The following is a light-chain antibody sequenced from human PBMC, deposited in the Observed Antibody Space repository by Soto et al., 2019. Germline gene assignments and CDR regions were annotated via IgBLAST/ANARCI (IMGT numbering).Light chain of an antibody. V-gene: IGLV2-23*01. Sequence: QSALTQPASVSGSPGQSITISCTGTISDIETYNLVSWYQQYPGKAPKLLIYEDSKRPSGVSDRFSGSKSVNTASLTIYGLHAEDEAVYHCCSFAGRNTFVFGAGTKLTVL. CDR1: ISDIETYNL. CDR3: CSFAGRNTFV. CDR2: EDS. J-gene: IGLJ1*01.